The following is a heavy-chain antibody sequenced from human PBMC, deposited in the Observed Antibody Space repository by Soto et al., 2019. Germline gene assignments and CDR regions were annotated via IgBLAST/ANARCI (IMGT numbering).Heavy chain of an antibody. CDR1: GYTFTSYD. J-gene: IGHJ3*02. Sequence: QVQLVQSGAEVKKPGASVKVSCKASGYTFTSYDINWVRQATGQGLEWMGWMNPNSGNTGYAQKFQGRVTMTRNTSISTAYMELSSLRSEDTAVYYCARGNPVLRFLECLLLGAFDIWGQGTMVTVSS. V-gene: IGHV1-8*01. CDR3: ARGNPVLRFLECLLLGAFDI. CDR2: MNPNSGNT. D-gene: IGHD3-3*01.